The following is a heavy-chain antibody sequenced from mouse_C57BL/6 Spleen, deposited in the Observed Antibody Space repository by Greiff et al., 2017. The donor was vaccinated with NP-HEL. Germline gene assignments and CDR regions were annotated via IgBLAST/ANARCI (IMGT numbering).Heavy chain of an antibody. CDR2: IDPSDSYT. V-gene: IGHV1-59*01. CDR1: GYTFTSYW. J-gene: IGHJ2*01. D-gene: IGHD1-1*01. Sequence: QVQLQQPGAELVRPGTSVKLSCKASGYTFTSYWMHWVKQRPGQGLEWIGVIDPSDSYTNYNQKFKGKATLTVDTSSSTAYMQLSSLTSEDSAVYYCARKVSNYFDYWGQGTTLTVSS. CDR3: ARKVSNYFDY.